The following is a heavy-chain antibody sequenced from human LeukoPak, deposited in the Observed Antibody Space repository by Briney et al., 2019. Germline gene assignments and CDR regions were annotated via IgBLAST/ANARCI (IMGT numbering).Heavy chain of an antibody. CDR2: INYKGGTT. V-gene: IGHV3-64*02. Sequence: GGSLRLSCAASGFTLSSFSMHWVRQSPGRGLEYVSAINYKGGTTYYADSVKGRFTISRDNSKNTQYLQMASLRDEDMGVYYCARVGPATAFDYWGQGTQVTVSS. CDR1: GFTLSSFS. J-gene: IGHJ4*02. CDR3: ARVGPATAFDY.